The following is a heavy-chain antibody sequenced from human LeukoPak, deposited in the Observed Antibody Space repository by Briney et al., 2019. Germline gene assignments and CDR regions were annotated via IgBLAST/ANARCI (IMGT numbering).Heavy chain of an antibody. Sequence: GGSLRLSCEASGFTFNSYLMSWVRQAPGKGLEWVADINEDGSTIYYVNSVKGRFTISRDNAKNSLSLQLSTLRAEDRAVYYCARWSYVSGTWFLDSWGQGALVTVSS. CDR3: ARWSYVSGTWFLDS. D-gene: IGHD3-10*01. J-gene: IGHJ4*02. CDR2: INEDGSTI. CDR1: GFTFNSYL. V-gene: IGHV3-7*05.